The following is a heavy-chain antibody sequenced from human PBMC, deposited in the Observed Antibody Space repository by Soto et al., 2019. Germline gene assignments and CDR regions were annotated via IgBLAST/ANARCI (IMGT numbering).Heavy chain of an antibody. V-gene: IGHV1-8*01. CDR1: GYTFTSYD. J-gene: IGHJ5*02. D-gene: IGHD6-13*01. CDR3: SRERAAAGAGWFDP. Sequence: QVQLVQSGAEVKKPGASVKVSCKASGYTFTSYDINWVRQATGQGLEWMGWMNPNSGNTDYAQKFQGRVTMTRNTSISTAYTELSSLRSEDKAMYYCSRERAAAGAGWFDPWGQGTLVTVSS. CDR2: MNPNSGNT.